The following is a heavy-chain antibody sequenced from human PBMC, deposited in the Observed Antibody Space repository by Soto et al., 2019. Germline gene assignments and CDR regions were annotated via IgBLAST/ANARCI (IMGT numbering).Heavy chain of an antibody. J-gene: IGHJ3*02. CDR1: GFTFSSYW. Sequence: EVQLVESGGGLVQPGGSLRLSCAASGFTFSSYWMHWVRQAPGKGLVCVSRINTDGSTITYADSVKGRFTISRDNAKSTLYLQMNNLRAEDTAVYFCTRDWRGRLREAFDIWGRGTMVTVSS. V-gene: IGHV3-74*01. D-gene: IGHD4-17*01. CDR2: INTDGSTI. CDR3: TRDWRGRLREAFDI.